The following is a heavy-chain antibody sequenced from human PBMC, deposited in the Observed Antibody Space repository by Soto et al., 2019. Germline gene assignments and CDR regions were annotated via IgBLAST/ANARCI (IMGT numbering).Heavy chain of an antibody. CDR2: ISYDGSNK. Sequence: QVQLVESGGGVVQPGRSLRLSCAASGFTFSSYGMHWVRQAPGKGLEWVAVISYDGSNKYYADSVKGRFTISRDNSKNKLYLQMNSLRAEDTAVYYCAKDLVFGRGFYYYYGMDVWGQGTTVTVSS. CDR3: AKDLVFGRGFYYYYGMDV. J-gene: IGHJ6*02. D-gene: IGHD3-10*01. CDR1: GFTFSSYG. V-gene: IGHV3-30*18.